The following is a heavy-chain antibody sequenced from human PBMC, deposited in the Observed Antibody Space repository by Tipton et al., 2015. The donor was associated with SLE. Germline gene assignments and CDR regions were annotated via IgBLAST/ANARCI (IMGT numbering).Heavy chain of an antibody. CDR2: ISYDGSNK. CDR1: GFTFSSYG. V-gene: IGHV3-30*18. D-gene: IGHD6-19*01. J-gene: IGHJ4*02. Sequence: SLRLSCAASGFTFSSYGMHWVRQAPGKGLEWVAVISYDGSNKYYADSVKGRFTISRDNSKNTLYLQMNSLRAEDTAVYYCAKDFGSGWYREGYFDYWGQGTLVTVSS. CDR3: AKDFGSGWYREGYFDY.